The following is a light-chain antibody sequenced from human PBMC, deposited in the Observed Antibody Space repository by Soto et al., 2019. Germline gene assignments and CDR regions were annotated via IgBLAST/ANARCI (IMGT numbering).Light chain of an antibody. CDR3: SSYTSSSTYV. Sequence: QSVLPQPASVTGSPGQSITNSCTGPSSDVGGYNYVSWYQQHPGKAPKLMIYEVSTRPSGVSNRFSGSKSGNTATLTISGLQAEDEADYYCSSYTSSSTYVFGTGTKVTVL. CDR2: EVS. V-gene: IGLV2-14*01. J-gene: IGLJ1*01. CDR1: SSDVGGYNY.